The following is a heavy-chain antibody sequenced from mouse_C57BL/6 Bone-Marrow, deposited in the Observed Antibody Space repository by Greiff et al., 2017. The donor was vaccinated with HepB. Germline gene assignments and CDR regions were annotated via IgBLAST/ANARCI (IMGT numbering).Heavy chain of an antibody. D-gene: IGHD2-4*01. V-gene: IGHV1-18*01. CDR1: GYTFTDYN. J-gene: IGHJ3*01. CDR3: ARRSRSIYYDYDGGLGFAY. Sequence: EVQLQQSGPELVKPGASVKIPCKASGYTFTDYNMDWVKQSHGKSLEWIGDINPNNGGTIYNQKFKGKATLTVDKSSSTAYMELRSLTSEDTAVYYCARRSRSIYYDYDGGLGFAYWGQGTLVTVSA. CDR2: INPNNGGT.